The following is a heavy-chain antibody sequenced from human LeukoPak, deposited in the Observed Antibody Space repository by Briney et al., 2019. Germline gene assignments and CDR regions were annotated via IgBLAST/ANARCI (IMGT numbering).Heavy chain of an antibody. CDR3: AKPLYYGSGSYYYDY. CDR2: IRYDGSNK. CDR1: GFNFTNYV. J-gene: IGHJ4*02. Sequence: GGSLRLSCAASGFNFTNYVMGWVRQAPGKGLEWVAFIRYDGSNKYYADSVKGRFTISRDNSKNTLYLQMNSLRAEDTAVYYCAKPLYYGSGSYYYDYWGQGTLVTVSS. V-gene: IGHV3-30*02. D-gene: IGHD3-10*01.